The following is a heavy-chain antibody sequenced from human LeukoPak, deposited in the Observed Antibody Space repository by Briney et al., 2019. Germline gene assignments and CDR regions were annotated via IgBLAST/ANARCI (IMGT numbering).Heavy chain of an antibody. J-gene: IGHJ6*04. V-gene: IGHV3-11*04. D-gene: IGHD3-3*01. CDR2: ISSSGSTI. Sequence: GGSLRLSCAASGFTFSDYYMSWIRQAPGKGLEWASYISSSGSTIYYADSVKGRFTISRDNAKNSLYLQMNSLRAEDTAVYYCARCREYDFWSGYPTWDVWGKGTTVTVSS. CDR1: GFTFSDYY. CDR3: ARCREYDFWSGYPTWDV.